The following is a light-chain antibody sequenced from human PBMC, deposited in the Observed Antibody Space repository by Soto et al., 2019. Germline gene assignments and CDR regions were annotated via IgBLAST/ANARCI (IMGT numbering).Light chain of an antibody. CDR1: QPIASN. CDR2: GAS. J-gene: IGKJ2*01. CDR3: QQYNNWPYT. V-gene: IGKV3-15*01. Sequence: EILMTQSPSTMPVSPGERASLSCRASQPIASNVAWYQQRPGQPPRLLIFGASTRASDVPDGFTGSGSGTQFTLTIASLHSEDFEVYFCQQYNNWPYTFGQGTKVDIK.